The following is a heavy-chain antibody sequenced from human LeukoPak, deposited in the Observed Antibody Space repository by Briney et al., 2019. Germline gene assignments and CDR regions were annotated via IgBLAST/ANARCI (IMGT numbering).Heavy chain of an antibody. V-gene: IGHV3-74*01. J-gene: IGHJ4*02. CDR1: GFTFSSHW. Sequence: PGGSLRLSCAASGFTFSSHWMHWVRQAPGKGLVWVSRIYSDVSNTRYADSVKGRFTISRDNAKNSLYLQMNSLRVEDTAVYSCARYLGGWSFDYWGQGTLVTVSS. CDR3: ARYLGGWSFDY. CDR2: IYSDVSNT. D-gene: IGHD6-19*01.